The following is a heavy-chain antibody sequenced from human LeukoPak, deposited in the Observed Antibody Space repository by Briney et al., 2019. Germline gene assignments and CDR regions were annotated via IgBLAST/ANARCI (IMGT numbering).Heavy chain of an antibody. V-gene: IGHV1-8*03. D-gene: IGHD3-9*01. CDR2: MNPNSGNT. CDR3: ARVVLRYFDWYGY. Sequence: ASVKVSCKASGYTFTSYDINWVRQATGQGLEWMGWMNPNSGNTGYAQKFQGRVTITRNTSISTAYMELSSLRSEDTAVYYCARVVLRYFDWYGYWGQGTLVTVSS. J-gene: IGHJ4*02. CDR1: GYTFTSYD.